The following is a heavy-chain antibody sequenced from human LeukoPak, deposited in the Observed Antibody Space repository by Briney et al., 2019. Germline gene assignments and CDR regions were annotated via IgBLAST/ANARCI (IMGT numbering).Heavy chain of an antibody. D-gene: IGHD1-1*01. CDR3: ARDATRDFAFDI. CDR1: GFTVSSNY. J-gene: IGHJ3*02. V-gene: IGHV3-53*01. CDR2: IYSSGNT. Sequence: GGSLRLSCAASGFTVSSNYMSWVRQAPGKGLEWVSVIYSSGNTYYADSVKGRFTISRDNSKNTLFLQMYSLRAEDTAVYYCARDATRDFAFDIWGQGTVVTVSS.